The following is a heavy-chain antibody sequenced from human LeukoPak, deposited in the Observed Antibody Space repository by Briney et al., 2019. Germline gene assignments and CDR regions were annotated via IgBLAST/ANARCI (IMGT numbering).Heavy chain of an antibody. J-gene: IGHJ4*02. CDR3: AKDRAYSGYDPTFDY. D-gene: IGHD5-12*01. Sequence: GGSLRLSCAASGFTFSSYAMSWVRQAPGKGLEWVSAISGSGGSTYYEDSVKGRVTISRDNSKNTLYLQMNSLRGEDTAVYYCAKDRAYSGYDPTFDYWGQGTPVTVSS. V-gene: IGHV3-23*01. CDR1: GFTFSSYA. CDR2: ISGSGGST.